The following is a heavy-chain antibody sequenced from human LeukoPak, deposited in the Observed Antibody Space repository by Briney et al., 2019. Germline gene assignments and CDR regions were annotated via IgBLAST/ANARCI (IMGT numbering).Heavy chain of an antibody. CDR3: ARVAGHVWFDP. D-gene: IGHD6-19*01. CDR1: GYTFTSYA. J-gene: IGHJ5*02. V-gene: IGHV1-3*01. Sequence: ASVKVSCKASGYTFTSYAMHWVRQAPGQRLEWMGWINAGNGNTKYSQKFQGRVTITRDTSASTAYMELSSPRSEDTAVYYCARVAGHVWFDPWGQGTLVTVSS. CDR2: INAGNGNT.